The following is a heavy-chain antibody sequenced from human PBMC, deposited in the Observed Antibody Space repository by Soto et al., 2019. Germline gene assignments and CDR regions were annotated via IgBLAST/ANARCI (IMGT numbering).Heavy chain of an antibody. Sequence: PGGSLSRSCAASGFNFSTSGMDWVRQVPGKGLEWVAVISNHGSRQYYAESVKGRYTISRHNSNKIVYLQMNSLRAEDTAVYYCAKMFLAQWWYHDCGGQAALVNVSS. D-gene: IGHD2-15*01. J-gene: IGHJ4*02. CDR1: GFNFSTSG. V-gene: IGHV3-30*18. CDR2: ISNHGSRQ. CDR3: AKMFLAQWWYHDC.